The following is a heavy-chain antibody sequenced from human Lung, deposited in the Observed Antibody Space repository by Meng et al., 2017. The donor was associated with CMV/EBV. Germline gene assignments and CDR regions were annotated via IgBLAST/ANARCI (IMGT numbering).Heavy chain of an antibody. Sequence: GGSLRLSCAASGFTFSSYWMHWVRQAPGKGLVWVSRINSDGSSTSYADSVKGRFTISRDNAKNTLYLQMNSLRAEDTAVYYCAREGYCSSTSCLYYYYYGMDVSGQRTTVXVSS. J-gene: IGHJ6*02. V-gene: IGHV3-74*01. CDR3: AREGYCSSTSCLYYYYYGMDV. D-gene: IGHD2-2*01. CDR1: GFTFSSYW. CDR2: INSDGSST.